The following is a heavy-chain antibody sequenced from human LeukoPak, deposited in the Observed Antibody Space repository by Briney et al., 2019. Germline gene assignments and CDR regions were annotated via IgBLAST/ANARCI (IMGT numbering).Heavy chain of an antibody. J-gene: IGHJ4*02. CDR3: ARAQSGGSYYVDHFDY. Sequence: PGGSLRLSCAASGVTFSNNYMTWVRQAPGKGLEWVSDIYSGGSTYSSDSVNGRFTISRHNSTNTLYLQINSLRREDTALYYCARAQSGGSYYVDHFDYWGQGTLVTVSS. V-gene: IGHV3-53*04. CDR1: GVTFSNNY. D-gene: IGHD1-26*01. CDR2: IYSGGST.